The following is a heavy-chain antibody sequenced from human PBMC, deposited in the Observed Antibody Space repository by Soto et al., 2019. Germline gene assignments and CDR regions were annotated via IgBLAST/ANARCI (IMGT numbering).Heavy chain of an antibody. V-gene: IGHV3-30*18. D-gene: IGHD6-19*01. CDR1: GFTFSSYS. CDR2: ISYDGSNK. CDR3: AKAKGEVAGTLDY. Sequence: QVQLVESGGGVVQPGRSLRLSCAASGFTFSSYSMHWVRQAPGKGLEWVAVISYDGSNKYYADSVKGRFTISRDNSKNTLYLQMNSLRAEDTAVYYCAKAKGEVAGTLDYWGQGTLVTVSS. J-gene: IGHJ4*02.